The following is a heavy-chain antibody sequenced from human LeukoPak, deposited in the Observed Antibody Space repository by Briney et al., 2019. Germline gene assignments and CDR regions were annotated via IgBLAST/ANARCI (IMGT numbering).Heavy chain of an antibody. D-gene: IGHD6-19*01. CDR3: ARDLGIAVAGTFGY. CDR2: ISAYNGNT. CDR1: GYTFTSYG. Sequence: ASVKVSCTASGYTFTSYGISWVRQAPGQGLEWMGWISAYNGNTNYAQKLQGRVTMTTDTSTSTAYMELRSLRSDDTAVYYCARDLGIAVAGTFGYWGQGTLVTVSS. V-gene: IGHV1-18*01. J-gene: IGHJ4*02.